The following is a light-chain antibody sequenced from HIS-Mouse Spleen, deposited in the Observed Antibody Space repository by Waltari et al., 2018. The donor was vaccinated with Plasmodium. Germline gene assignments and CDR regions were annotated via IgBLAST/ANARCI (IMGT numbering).Light chain of an antibody. CDR1: HSVLYSSNKKNY. CDR3: QQYYSTQYT. J-gene: IGKJ2*01. Sequence: DFVITQSPYSLLLSFGERSTIPCKSSHSVLYSSNKKNYLAGYQQKPGQPPKLLIYLASTREAGVPDRFSGSGSGTDFTLTISSLQAEDVAVYYCQQYYSTQYTFGQGTKLEIK. V-gene: IGKV4-1*01. CDR2: LAS.